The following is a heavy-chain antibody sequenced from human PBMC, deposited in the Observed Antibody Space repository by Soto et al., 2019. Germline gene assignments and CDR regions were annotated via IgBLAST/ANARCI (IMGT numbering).Heavy chain of an antibody. D-gene: IGHD6-13*01. CDR1: GYTFTGYY. V-gene: IGHV1-2*04. CDR2: INPNSGGT. Sequence: ASVKVSCKASGYTFTGYYMHWVRQAPGQGLEWMGWINPNSGGTNYAQKFQGWVTMTRDTSISTAYMELSRLRSDDTAVYYCARGYSIAAAGVHFDYWGQGTLVTVSS. CDR3: ARGYSIAAAGVHFDY. J-gene: IGHJ4*02.